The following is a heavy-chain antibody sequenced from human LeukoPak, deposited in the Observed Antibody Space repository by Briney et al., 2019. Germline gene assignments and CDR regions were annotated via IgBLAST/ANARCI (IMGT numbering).Heavy chain of an antibody. CDR3: ARDGDHDRSSWYTVRQHNWFDP. CDR2: MSPNSGNT. V-gene: IGHV1-18*01. D-gene: IGHD6-13*01. CDR1: GYTFTSYD. Sequence: ASVKVSCKASGYTFTSYDINWVRQATGQGLEWMGWMSPNSGNTNYAQKLQGRVTMTTDTSTSTAYMELRSLRSDDTAVYYCARDGDHDRSSWYTVRQHNWFDPWGQGTLVTVSS. J-gene: IGHJ5*02.